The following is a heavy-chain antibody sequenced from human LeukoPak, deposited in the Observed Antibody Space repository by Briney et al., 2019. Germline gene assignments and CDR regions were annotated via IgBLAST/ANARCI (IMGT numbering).Heavy chain of an antibody. D-gene: IGHD3-10*01. CDR2: ISSSGSSI. Sequence: GGSLRLSCAASGFSFSSYEMTWVRQAPGKGLEWVSYISSSGSSIYHADSVKGRFTISRDNAKNSLYLQMNTLRAEDTAVYSCVRASRGSGSFYGDYWGQGTLVTVSS. CDR3: VRASRGSGSFYGDY. J-gene: IGHJ4*02. CDR1: GFSFSSYE. V-gene: IGHV3-48*03.